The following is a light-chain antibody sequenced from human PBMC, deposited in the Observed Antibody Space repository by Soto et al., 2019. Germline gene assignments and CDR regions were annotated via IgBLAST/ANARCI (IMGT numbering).Light chain of an antibody. CDR3: QQYNSYSYT. Sequence: DIQVTQSPSTLSSSVGDKVTITFRASQSISSWLAWYQQKPGKAPKLLIYKASSLESGVPSRFSGSGSGTEFTLTISSLQPDDFATYYCQQYNSYSYTFGQGTRLEIK. V-gene: IGKV1-5*03. J-gene: IGKJ5*01. CDR1: QSISSW. CDR2: KAS.